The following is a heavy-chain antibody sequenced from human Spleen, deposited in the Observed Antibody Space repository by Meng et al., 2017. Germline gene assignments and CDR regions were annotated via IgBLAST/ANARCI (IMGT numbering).Heavy chain of an antibody. CDR3: ARDHCSTTTCSYAH. V-gene: IGHV3-30*01. Sequence: GESLKISCAASGFTFSSYAMHWVRQAPGKGLEWVAFISYDGSDEKYADAVKGRFTISRDRSKKTLYLQMNSLRAEDTAVYYCARDHCSTTTCSYAHWGPGTLVTVSS. J-gene: IGHJ4*02. CDR1: GFTFSSYA. D-gene: IGHD2-2*01. CDR2: ISYDGSDE.